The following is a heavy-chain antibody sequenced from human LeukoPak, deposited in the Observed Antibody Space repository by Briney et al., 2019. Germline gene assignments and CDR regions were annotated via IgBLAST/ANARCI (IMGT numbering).Heavy chain of an antibody. V-gene: IGHV4-4*07. CDR1: GDSITGYY. CDR2: IYTSGST. D-gene: IGHD2-15*01. J-gene: IGHJ3*02. Sequence: SETLSLTCSVSGDSITGYYWGWIRQPAGKGLEWIGRIYTSGSTNYNPSLKSRVTISVDTSKNQFSLKLSSVTAADTAVYYCASDRIEVDAFDIWGQGTMVTVSS. CDR3: ASDRIEVDAFDI.